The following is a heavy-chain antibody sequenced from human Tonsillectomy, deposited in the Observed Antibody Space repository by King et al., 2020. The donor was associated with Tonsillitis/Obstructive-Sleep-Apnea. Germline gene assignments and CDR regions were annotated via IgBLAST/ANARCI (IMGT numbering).Heavy chain of an antibody. CDR3: AGVWQYYEILTANYYYYMDV. CDR2: INHSGST. D-gene: IGHD3-9*01. J-gene: IGHJ6*03. V-gene: IGHV4-34*01. CDR1: GGSFNGYY. Sequence: VQLQQWGAGLLKPSETLSLTCAVYGGSFNGYYWSWIRQPPGKGLEWIGEINHSGSTNYNPPLKSRVTISVDTSKNQFSLKLSSVTAAATAVYYCAGVWQYYEILTANYYYYMDVWGKGTTVTVSS.